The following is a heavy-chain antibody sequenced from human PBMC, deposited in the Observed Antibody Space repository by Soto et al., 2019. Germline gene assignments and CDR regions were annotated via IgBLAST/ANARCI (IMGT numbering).Heavy chain of an antibody. D-gene: IGHD3-3*01. CDR2: INPNSGGG. Sequence: QVQLVQSGAEVKKPGASVKVSCKASGYTFTGYFMHWVRQAPGQGLEWVGWINPNSGGGSYAQKFQGWVTMTTDTSLSTVYMELSRLTSDDTALYHCAREVSGNLKAFDVWGQGTMVTVSS. J-gene: IGHJ3*01. CDR3: AREVSGNLKAFDV. V-gene: IGHV1-2*04. CDR1: GYTFTGYF.